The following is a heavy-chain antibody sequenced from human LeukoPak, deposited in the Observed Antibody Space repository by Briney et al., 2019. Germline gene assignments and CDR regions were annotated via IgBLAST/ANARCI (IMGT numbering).Heavy chain of an antibody. V-gene: IGHV3-23*01. CDR3: ANVQQLVPGNY. Sequence: PGGSLRLSCAASGFTLSSYAMSWVRQAPGKGLEWVSAISGSGGSTYYADSVKGRFTISRDNSKNTLYLQMNSLRAEDTAVYYCANVQQLVPGNYWGQGTLVTVSS. J-gene: IGHJ4*02. CDR1: GFTLSSYA. D-gene: IGHD6-13*01. CDR2: ISGSGGST.